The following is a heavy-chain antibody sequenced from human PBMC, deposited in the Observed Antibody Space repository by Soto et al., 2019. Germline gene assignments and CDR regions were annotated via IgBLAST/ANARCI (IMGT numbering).Heavy chain of an antibody. CDR3: ARVTPFSGYDFEGFDY. CDR1: GGTFSSYA. CDR2: IIPIFGTA. Sequence: QVQLVQSGAEVKKPGSSVKVSCKASGGTFSSYAISWVRQAPGQGLEWMGGIIPIFGTANYAQKLQGRVTMTTDTSTSTAYMELRSLRSDDTAVYYCARVTPFSGYDFEGFDYWGQGTLVTVSS. J-gene: IGHJ4*02. D-gene: IGHD5-12*01. V-gene: IGHV1-69*06.